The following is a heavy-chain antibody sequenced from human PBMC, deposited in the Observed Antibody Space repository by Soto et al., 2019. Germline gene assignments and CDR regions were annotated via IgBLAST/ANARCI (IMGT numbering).Heavy chain of an antibody. CDR3: ARLPGLIVGATVFDY. V-gene: IGHV3-48*02. D-gene: IGHD1-26*01. Sequence: GGSLRLSCAASGFTFSSYSMNWVRQAPGKGLEWVSSISSSSSTIYYADSVKGRFTISRDNAKNSLYLQMNSLRDEDTAVYYCARLPGLIVGATVFDYWGQGTLVTVSS. CDR2: ISSSSSTI. CDR1: GFTFSSYS. J-gene: IGHJ4*02.